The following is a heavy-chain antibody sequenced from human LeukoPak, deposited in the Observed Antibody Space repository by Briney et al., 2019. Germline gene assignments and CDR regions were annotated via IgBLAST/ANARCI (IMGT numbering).Heavy chain of an antibody. J-gene: IGHJ4*02. CDR1: GGTFSSYA. V-gene: IGHV1-69*04. Sequence: GASVKVSCKASGGTFSSYAISWVRQAPGQGLEWMGRIIPILGIANYAQKFQGRVTITADKSTSTAYMELSSLRSEDTAVYYCASGIRTYYYDSSGYDIRTPGEDYWGQGTLVTVSS. CDR3: ASGIRTYYYDSSGYDIRTPGEDY. D-gene: IGHD3-22*01. CDR2: IIPILGIA.